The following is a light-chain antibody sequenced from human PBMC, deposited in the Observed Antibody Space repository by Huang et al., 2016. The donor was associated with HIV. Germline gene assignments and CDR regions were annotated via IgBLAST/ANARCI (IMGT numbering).Light chain of an antibody. CDR2: DAS. Sequence: DIQMTQSPSTLSAAVGDRVTITCRASQSIGGWLAWYQQKPGKAPNLLISDASSLEGGVPSRFSGSRSGTEFTLTITSLQPDDAASYHCQQYNSYPYTFGQGTKLEL. CDR3: QQYNSYPYT. CDR1: QSIGGW. J-gene: IGKJ2*01. V-gene: IGKV1-5*01.